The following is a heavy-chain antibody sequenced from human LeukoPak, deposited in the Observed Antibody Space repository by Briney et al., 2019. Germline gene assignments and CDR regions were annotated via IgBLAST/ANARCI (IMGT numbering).Heavy chain of an antibody. D-gene: IGHD3-22*01. J-gene: IGHJ4*02. CDR1: GFSFSGYG. Sequence: GGSLRLSCAASGFSFSGYGMHWVRQAPGKGLDWVADIRYDGSNKNYADSVKGRFTIPRDNSKNTLYLLMDSLRADDTGVYYCATARDNYDISGFSAFEYWGQGTLVTVSS. V-gene: IGHV3-33*01. CDR3: ATARDNYDISGFSAFEY. CDR2: IRYDGSNK.